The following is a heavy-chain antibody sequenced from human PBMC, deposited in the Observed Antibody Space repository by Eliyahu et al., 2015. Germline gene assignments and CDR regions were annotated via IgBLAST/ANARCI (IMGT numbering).Heavy chain of an antibody. CDR1: GXSIXSSSYY. CDR3: ATSIYYYDSSGYYYYFDY. J-gene: IGHJ4*02. Sequence: QLQLQXSGPGLVKPSXTLSLTCTVXGXSIXSSSYYWGWIRXPPGKGLVXIGSIYYSGSTYYNPSLKSRVTISVDTSKNQFSLKLSSVTAADTAVYYCATSIYYYDSSGYYYYFDYWGQGTLVTVSS. V-gene: IGHV4-39*01. CDR2: IYYSGST. D-gene: IGHD3-22*01.